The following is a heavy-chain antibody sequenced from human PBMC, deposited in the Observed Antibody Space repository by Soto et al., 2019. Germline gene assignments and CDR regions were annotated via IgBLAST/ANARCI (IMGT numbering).Heavy chain of an antibody. CDR1: GFSFSNYG. J-gene: IGHJ4*02. Sequence: GGSLRLSCVGSGFSFSNYGMSWVRQAPGKGLEGVSSFGGSTGTQTYYADSVKGRFTISRDNSKNTLYLQMSSLRAEDTAVYYCAKDSHWGIISPTHDHWGQGTQVTVSS. D-gene: IGHD3-16*01. V-gene: IGHV3-23*01. CDR3: AKDSHWGIISPTHDH. CDR2: FGGSTGTQT.